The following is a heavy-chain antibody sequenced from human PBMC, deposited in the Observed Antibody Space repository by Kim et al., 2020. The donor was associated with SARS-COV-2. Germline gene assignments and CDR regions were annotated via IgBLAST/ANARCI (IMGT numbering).Heavy chain of an antibody. CDR2: IYYSGST. V-gene: IGHV4-39*07. J-gene: IGHJ6*02. Sequence: SETLSLTCTVSGGSISSSSYYWGWIRQPPGKGLEWIGSIYYSGSTYYNPSLKSRVTISVDTSKNQFSLKLSSVTAADTAVYYCARVPVGYYSFGEEIPPSNNYYYYYGMDVWGQGTTVTVSS. CDR3: ARVPVGYYSFGEEIPPSNNYYYYYGMDV. D-gene: IGHD3-10*01. CDR1: GGSISSSSYY.